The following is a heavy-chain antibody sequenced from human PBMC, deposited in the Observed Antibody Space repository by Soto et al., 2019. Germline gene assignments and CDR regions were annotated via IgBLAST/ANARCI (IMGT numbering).Heavy chain of an antibody. D-gene: IGHD6-19*01. V-gene: IGHV1-69*02. CDR1: GGTFSSYT. CDR2: IIPILGIA. J-gene: IGHJ4*02. CDR3: ASRIAVAGSQTFDY. Sequence: QVQLVQSGAEVKKPGSSVKVSCKASGGTFSSYTISWVRQAPGQGLEWMGRIIPILGIANYAQKFQARVTITADKSTNTAYIELSSLRSEDTAVYYCASRIAVAGSQTFDYWGQGTLVTVSS.